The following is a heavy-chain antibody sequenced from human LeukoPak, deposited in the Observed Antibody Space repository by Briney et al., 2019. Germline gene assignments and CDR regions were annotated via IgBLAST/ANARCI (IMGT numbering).Heavy chain of an antibody. V-gene: IGHV1-18*01. CDR2: ISAYNGNT. D-gene: IGHD3-22*01. CDR1: GYTFTGYG. CDR3: ARANYYDSSGYIDY. J-gene: IGHJ4*02. Sequence: GASVKVSCKASGYTFTGYGISWVRQAPGQGLEWMGWISAYNGNTNYAQKLQGRVTMTTDTSTSTAYMELRSLRSDDTAVYYCARANYYDSSGYIDYWGQGTLVTVSS.